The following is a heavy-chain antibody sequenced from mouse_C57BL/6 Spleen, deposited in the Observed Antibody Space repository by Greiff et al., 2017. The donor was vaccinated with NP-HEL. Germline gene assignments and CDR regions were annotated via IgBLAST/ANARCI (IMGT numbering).Heavy chain of an antibody. CDR2: ISYDGSN. J-gene: IGHJ4*01. CDR1: GYSITSGYS. CDR3: ARDYYGSSSYYAMDY. D-gene: IGHD1-1*01. Sequence: EVQRVESGPGLVKPSQSLSLTCSVTGYSITSGYSWNWIRQFPGNKLEWMGYISYDGSNNYNPSLKNRISITRDTSKNQFFLKLNSVTTEDTATYYCARDYYGSSSYYAMDYWGQGTSVTVSS. V-gene: IGHV3-6*01.